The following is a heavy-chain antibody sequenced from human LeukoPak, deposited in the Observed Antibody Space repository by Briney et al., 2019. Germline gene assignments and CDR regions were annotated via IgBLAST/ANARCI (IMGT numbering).Heavy chain of an antibody. V-gene: IGHV4-39*07. D-gene: IGHD6-13*01. Sequence: SETLSLTCTVSGVSISSSSYYWGWIRQLPGKGLEWIGSIYYSGSTYYNPSLKSRVTISVDTSKNQFSLKLSSVTAADTAVYYCARAQYSSSPLYYGMDPWGQGTLVTVSS. CDR2: IYYSGST. J-gene: IGHJ5*02. CDR3: ARAQYSSSPLYYGMDP. CDR1: GVSISSSSYY.